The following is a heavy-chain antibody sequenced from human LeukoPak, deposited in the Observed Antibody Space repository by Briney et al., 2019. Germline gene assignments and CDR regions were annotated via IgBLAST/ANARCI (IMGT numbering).Heavy chain of an antibody. CDR2: ISSSGSII. CDR1: GFTFGSYE. J-gene: IGHJ4*02. CDR3: ARRYGDYLSHFEY. D-gene: IGHD4-17*01. V-gene: IGHV3-48*03. Sequence: GGSLRLSCAASGFTFGSYEMNWVRQAPGKGLEWVSYISSSGSIIYYADSVKGRFTISRDNAKNSLYLQMNSLRAEDTAVYYCARRYGDYLSHFEYWGQGTLVTVSS.